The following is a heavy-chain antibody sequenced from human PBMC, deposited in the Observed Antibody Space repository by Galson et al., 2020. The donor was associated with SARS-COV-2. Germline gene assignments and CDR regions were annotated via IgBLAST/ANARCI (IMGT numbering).Heavy chain of an antibody. CDR2: ISHDGRIE. CDR3: ARDVSGGASDI. CDR1: GFTFTNYA. Sequence: QLGESLKISCATSGFTFTNYAIHWVRQAPGKGLEWVAVISHDGRIEVYADSVKGRFTISRDNSENMLFLQMDSLRGDDTAVYYCARDVSGGASDIWGQGTMVTVSS. D-gene: IGHD1-26*01. V-gene: IGHV3-30*04. J-gene: IGHJ3*02.